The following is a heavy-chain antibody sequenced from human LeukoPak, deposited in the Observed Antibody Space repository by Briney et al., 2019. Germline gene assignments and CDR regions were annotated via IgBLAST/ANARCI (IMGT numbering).Heavy chain of an antibody. J-gene: IGHJ5*02. D-gene: IGHD1-26*01. V-gene: IGHV4-61*01. CDR3: ARELKGELRYNWFDP. CDR1: GGSISTSNYY. Sequence: SETLSLTGTVSGGSISTSNYYWGWIRQPPGKGLEWIGYIYYSGRTNYNPSLKSRVTISVDTSKNQFSLKLSSVTAADTAVYYCARELKGELRYNWFDPWGQGTLVTVSS. CDR2: IYYSGRT.